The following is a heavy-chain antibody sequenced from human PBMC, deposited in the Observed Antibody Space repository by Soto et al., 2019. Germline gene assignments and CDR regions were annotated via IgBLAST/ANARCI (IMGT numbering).Heavy chain of an antibody. V-gene: IGHV3-30-3*01. D-gene: IGHD6-6*01. CDR1: GFTFSSLS. CDR3: ARVVVGHIAARPEYYFDY. Sequence: GGSLRLSCVASGFTFSSLSMRWVRQAPNKGLEWVAVISYDGSNKYYADSVKGRFTISRDNSKNTLYLQMNSLRAEDTAVYYCARVVVGHIAARPEYYFDYWGQGTLVTVSS. J-gene: IGHJ4*02. CDR2: ISYDGSNK.